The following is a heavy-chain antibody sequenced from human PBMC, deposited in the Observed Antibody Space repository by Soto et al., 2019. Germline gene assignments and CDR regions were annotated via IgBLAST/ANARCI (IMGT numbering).Heavy chain of an antibody. Sequence: QGQLVQSGGEVKKPGASVKVSCKASGYTFTRYGISWVRQAPGQGLEWMGWISGYNGDTKYAQKFQGRVTXTXXXSXXTAYIEPRSLTSDDRAVYYCAKNGQPPYYYYGMDVWGQGTTVTVSS. CDR1: GYTFTRYG. J-gene: IGHJ6*02. CDR3: AKNGQPPYYYYGMDV. V-gene: IGHV1-18*01. CDR2: ISGYNGDT. D-gene: IGHD2-8*01.